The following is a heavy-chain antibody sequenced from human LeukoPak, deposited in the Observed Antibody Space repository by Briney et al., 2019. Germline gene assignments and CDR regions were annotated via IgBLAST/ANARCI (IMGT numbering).Heavy chain of an antibody. CDR3: ARLSTATPHAFDI. CDR1: GGSISSSSYY. J-gene: IGHJ3*02. V-gene: IGHV4-39*01. Sequence: ETLSLTCTVSGGSISSSSYYWGWIRQPPGKRLEWIGSIYYSGSTYYNPSLKSRVTISVDTSKNQFSLKLSSVTAADTAVYYCARLSTATPHAFDIWGQGTMVTVSS. CDR2: IYYSGST. D-gene: IGHD4-17*01.